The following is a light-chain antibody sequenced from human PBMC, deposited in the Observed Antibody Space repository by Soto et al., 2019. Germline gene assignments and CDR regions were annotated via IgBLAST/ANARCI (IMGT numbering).Light chain of an antibody. V-gene: IGKV1-5*03. CDR3: QQCFWHWT. Sequence: DIQMTQSPSTLSGSVGDRVIITCRASQSIGSWLAWYQQQPGKVPKLLIYTASTLQSGVPSRFSGSGSGAEFTLTISSLQPDDFATYYCQQCFWHWTFGQGTKVDIK. CDR1: QSIGSW. CDR2: TAS. J-gene: IGKJ1*01.